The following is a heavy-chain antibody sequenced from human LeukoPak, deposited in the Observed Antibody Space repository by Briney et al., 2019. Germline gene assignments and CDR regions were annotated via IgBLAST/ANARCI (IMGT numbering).Heavy chain of an antibody. Sequence: PGGSLRLSCAASGFTFSSYAMSWVRQAPGKGLEWVSAISGSGGSTYYADSVKGRFTISRDNSKNTLNLQMNSLRADDTAVYYCAKNFWSDKYYYYYMDVCGKGTTVTVSS. CDR2: ISGSGGST. J-gene: IGHJ6*03. CDR1: GFTFSSYA. D-gene: IGHD3-3*01. CDR3: AKNFWSDKYYYYYMDV. V-gene: IGHV3-23*01.